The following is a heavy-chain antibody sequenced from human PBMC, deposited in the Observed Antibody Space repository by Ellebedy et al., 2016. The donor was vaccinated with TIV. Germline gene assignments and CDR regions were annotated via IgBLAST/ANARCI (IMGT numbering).Heavy chain of an antibody. Sequence: GGSLRLXCAASGFTFSSYSMNWVRQAPGKGLEWVSSISSSSSYIYYADSVKGRFTISRDNAKNSLYLQMNSLRAEDTAVYYCARDRGHYYGSGSYLDYWGQGTLVTVSS. CDR3: ARDRGHYYGSGSYLDY. J-gene: IGHJ4*02. CDR2: ISSSSSYI. D-gene: IGHD3-10*01. CDR1: GFTFSSYS. V-gene: IGHV3-21*01.